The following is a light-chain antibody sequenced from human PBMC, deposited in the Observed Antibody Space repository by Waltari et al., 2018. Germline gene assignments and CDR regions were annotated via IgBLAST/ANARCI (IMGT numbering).Light chain of an antibody. CDR1: QSVSRT. V-gene: IGKV3-20*01. Sequence: ESVLTQSPGTLSLSPGERAPLSCRASQSVSRTLAWYQQKPGQAPKLLIYGASIRATGIPDRFTGSGSGTDFSLTISSLEPEDFAIYFCQHYVRLPATFGQGTKVEIK. CDR3: QHYVRLPAT. CDR2: GAS. J-gene: IGKJ1*01.